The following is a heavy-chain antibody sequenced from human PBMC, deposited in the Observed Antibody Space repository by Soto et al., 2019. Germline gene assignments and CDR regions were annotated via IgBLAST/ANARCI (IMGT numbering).Heavy chain of an antibody. V-gene: IGHV3-23*01. CDR2: ISGSGGST. Sequence: PGGSLRLSFAASGFTFSSYAMSWVRQAPGKGLEWVSAISGSGGSTYYADSVKGRFTISRDNSKNTLYLQMNSLRAEDTAVYYCAKDPNIVVVPAARPYYYYYMDVWGKGTTVTVSS. D-gene: IGHD2-2*01. CDR3: AKDPNIVVVPAARPYYYYYMDV. J-gene: IGHJ6*03. CDR1: GFTFSSYA.